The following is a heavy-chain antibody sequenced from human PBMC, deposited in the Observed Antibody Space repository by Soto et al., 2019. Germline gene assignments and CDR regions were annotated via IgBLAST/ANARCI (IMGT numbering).Heavy chain of an antibody. Sequence: SVKVSCKASGGTFSSYAISWVRQAPGQGLEWMGGIIPIFGTANYAQKFQGRVTITADESTSTAYMELSSLRSEDTAVYYCARPTMVRASYPDYYYYYGMDVWGQGTTVAVYS. CDR3: ARPTMVRASYPDYYYYYGMDV. CDR1: GGTFSSYA. CDR2: IIPIFGTA. D-gene: IGHD3-10*01. J-gene: IGHJ6*02. V-gene: IGHV1-69*13.